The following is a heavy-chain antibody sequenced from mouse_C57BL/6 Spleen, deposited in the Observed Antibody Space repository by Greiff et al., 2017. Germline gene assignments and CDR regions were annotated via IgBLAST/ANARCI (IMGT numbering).Heavy chain of an antibody. CDR2: IDPSDSYT. J-gene: IGHJ4*01. V-gene: IGHV1-59*01. CDR3: ARGRCGEGYAIDF. Sequence: VQLQQPGAELVRPGTSVKLSCKASGYTFTSYWMHWVKQRPGQGLEWIGVIDPSDSYTNYNQKFKGKATLTVDTSSSTAYMQLSSLTSEYSSVYYCARGRCGEGYAIDFWGQGTSVTVSS. CDR1: GYTFTSYW.